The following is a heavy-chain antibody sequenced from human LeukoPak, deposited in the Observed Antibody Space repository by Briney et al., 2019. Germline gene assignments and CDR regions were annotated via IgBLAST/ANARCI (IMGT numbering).Heavy chain of an antibody. CDR1: GGSISSGDYY. J-gene: IGHJ3*01. CDR3: ARDQDYYDSSGYHYLREDAFDV. CDR2: IYYSGST. V-gene: IGHV4-30-4*01. Sequence: SETLSLTCTVSGGSISSGDYYWSWIRQPPGKGLEWIGYIYYSGSTYYNPSFKSRVTISVDRSKNQFSLKLSSVTAADTAVYYCARDQDYYDSSGYHYLREDAFDVWGQGTMVTVSS. D-gene: IGHD3-22*01.